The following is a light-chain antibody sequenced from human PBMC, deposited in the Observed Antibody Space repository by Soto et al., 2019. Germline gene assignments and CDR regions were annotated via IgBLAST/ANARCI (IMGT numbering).Light chain of an antibody. CDR2: DAS. CDR1: QSVSSY. CDR3: QQHINWPLT. J-gene: IGKJ4*01. Sequence: EIVLTQSPATQSLSPGERATLSCRASQSVSSYLAWYQQTPGQAPRLLIYDASNRATGIPARFSGSGSGADFTLTISSLEPEDFALYYCQQHINWPLTFGGGTKVDIK. V-gene: IGKV3-11*01.